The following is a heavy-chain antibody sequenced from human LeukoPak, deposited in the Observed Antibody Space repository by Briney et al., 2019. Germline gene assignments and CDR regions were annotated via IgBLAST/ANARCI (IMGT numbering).Heavy chain of an antibody. CDR3: ARGKGITMIVAH. CDR1: GYTFNESY. V-gene: IGHV1-2*02. J-gene: IGHJ4*02. D-gene: IGHD3-22*01. CDR2: INPNSGGT. Sequence: GASVTVSYKACGYTFNESYIHWVRQAPGQGLEWMGWINPNSGGTNYAQKFQGRVTMTRDTSISTAYMELSRLRSDDTAVYYCARGKGITMIVAHWGQGTLVTVSS.